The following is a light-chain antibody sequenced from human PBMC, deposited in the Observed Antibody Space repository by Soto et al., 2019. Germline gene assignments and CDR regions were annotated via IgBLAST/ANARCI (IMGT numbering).Light chain of an antibody. V-gene: IGLV2-14*01. J-gene: IGLJ1*01. Sequence: QSALTQPASVSGSPGQSITISCTGTTSDVGGYNYVSWYQQHPGKAPQLMIYEVSNRPSGISNRFSGSKSGNTASLTISGLQAEDEADYYCGSYATSSYVFGTGTKVTVL. CDR1: TSDVGGYNY. CDR3: GSYATSSYV. CDR2: EVS.